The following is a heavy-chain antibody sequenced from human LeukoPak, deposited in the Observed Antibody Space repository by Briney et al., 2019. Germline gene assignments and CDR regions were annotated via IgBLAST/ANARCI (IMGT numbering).Heavy chain of an antibody. CDR1: GGSISNYY. V-gene: IGHV4-59*01. CDR2: IYYSGST. CDR3: ARAGQFISARPLTFDY. J-gene: IGHJ4*02. D-gene: IGHD6-6*01. Sequence: PSETLSLTCTVSGGSISNYYWCWIRQPPGKGLEWIGYIYYSGSTNSNPSLKSRVTISLDTSKNQFSLKLSSVTAANTAVYYCARAGQFISARPLTFDYWGQGSLVTVSS.